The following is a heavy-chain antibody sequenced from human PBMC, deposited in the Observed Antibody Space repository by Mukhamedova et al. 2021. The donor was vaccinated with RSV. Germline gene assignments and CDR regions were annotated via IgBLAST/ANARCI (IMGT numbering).Heavy chain of an antibody. V-gene: IGHV4-34*01. J-gene: IGHJ4*02. CDR3: ARGPGYYYDSSGPDY. CDR2: INHSGST. D-gene: IGHD3-22*01. Sequence: WIGEINHSGSTNYNPSLKSRVTISVDTSKNQFSLKLSSVTAADTAVYYCARGPGYYYDSSGPDYCGQG.